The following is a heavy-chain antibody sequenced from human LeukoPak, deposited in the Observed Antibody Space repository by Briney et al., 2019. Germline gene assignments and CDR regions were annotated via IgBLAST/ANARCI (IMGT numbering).Heavy chain of an antibody. CDR2: INHSGST. D-gene: IGHD3-10*01. CDR3: ARSRKGYYYGSGSYYPRYYGMDV. Sequence: SETLSLTCAVYGGSFSGYYWSWIRQPPGKGLEWIGEINHSGSTNYNPSLKSRVTISVDTSKNQFSLKLSSVTAADTAVYYCARSRKGYYYGSGSYYPRYYGMDVWGQGTTVTVSS. V-gene: IGHV4-34*01. J-gene: IGHJ6*02. CDR1: GGSFSGYY.